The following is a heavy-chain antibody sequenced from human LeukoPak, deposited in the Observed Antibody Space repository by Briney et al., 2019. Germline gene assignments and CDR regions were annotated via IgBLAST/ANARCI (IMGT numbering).Heavy chain of an antibody. Sequence: GGSLRLSCAASGFTFSSYEMNWVRQAPGKGLEWVSYISSSGSTIYYADSVKGRSTISRDNAKNSLYLQMNSLRAEDTAVYYCARGGDIVVVTSPFDYWGQGTLVTVSS. CDR3: ARGGDIVVVTSPFDY. V-gene: IGHV3-48*03. CDR1: GFTFSSYE. J-gene: IGHJ4*02. D-gene: IGHD2-21*02. CDR2: ISSSGSTI.